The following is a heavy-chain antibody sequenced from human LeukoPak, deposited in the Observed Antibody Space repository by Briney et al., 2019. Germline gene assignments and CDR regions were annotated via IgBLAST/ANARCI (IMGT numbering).Heavy chain of an antibody. D-gene: IGHD3-10*01. CDR3: ARESPAMVRGVIIGTVDY. V-gene: IGHV4-59*12. J-gene: IGHJ4*02. CDR2: IYYSGST. CDR1: GVAISRYY. Sequence: AWSHSRACTVSGVAISRYYWSCIRQPPRKGLEWIGYIYYSGSTYYNPSLKSRVTISVDTSKNQFSLKLSSVTAADTAVYYCARESPAMVRGVIIGTVDYWGQGTLVTVSS.